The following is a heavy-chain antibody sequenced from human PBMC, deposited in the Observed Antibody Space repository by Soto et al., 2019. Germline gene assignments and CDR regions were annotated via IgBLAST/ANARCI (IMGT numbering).Heavy chain of an antibody. V-gene: IGHV4-34*01. Sequence: PSETLSLTCAIYGGSFSGYYWNWIRQPPGKGLEWIGEINHSGSTKYNPSLKRRVTISVDTSKNQFSLKLSSVTAADTAVYYCARGNYAIVVDYWGQGTLVTVSS. J-gene: IGHJ4*02. CDR2: INHSGST. CDR3: ARGNYAIVVDY. D-gene: IGHD3-22*01. CDR1: GGSFSGYY.